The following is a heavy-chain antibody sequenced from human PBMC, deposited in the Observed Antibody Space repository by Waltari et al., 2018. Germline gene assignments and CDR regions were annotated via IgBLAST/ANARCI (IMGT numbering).Heavy chain of an antibody. CDR2: INPSGGDT. CDR1: GYTFSYYY. V-gene: IGHV1-46*03. CDR3: TREWDGDFWFDP. Sequence: QVQLVQSGAEVKKPGASVKVSCKASGYTFSYYYIHWVRQAPGQGLEWMGLINPSGGDTHYAQKFQGRVTMTSDTSTRTVYLELSSLRSEDTAVYYCTREWDGDFWFDPWGQGTLVTVSS. J-gene: IGHJ5*02. D-gene: IGHD4-17*01.